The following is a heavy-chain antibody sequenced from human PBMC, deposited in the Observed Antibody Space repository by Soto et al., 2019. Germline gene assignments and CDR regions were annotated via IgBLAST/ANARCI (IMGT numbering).Heavy chain of an antibody. Sequence: PSETLSLTCTVSGGSISSSSYYWGWIRQPPGKGLEWIGSIYYSGSTYYNPSLKSRVTISRDNAKNTLYLQMNSLRAEDTAVYYCARDQVGASSWGQGTLVTVSS. CDR3: ARDQVGASS. J-gene: IGHJ4*02. V-gene: IGHV4-39*02. D-gene: IGHD2-15*01. CDR2: IYYSGST. CDR1: GGSISSSSYY.